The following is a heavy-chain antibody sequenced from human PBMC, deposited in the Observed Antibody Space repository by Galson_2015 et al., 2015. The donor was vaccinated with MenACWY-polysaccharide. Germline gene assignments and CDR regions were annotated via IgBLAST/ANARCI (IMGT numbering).Heavy chain of an antibody. J-gene: IGHJ4*02. CDR3: AKGTYGDLDY. D-gene: IGHD4-17*01. Sequence: SLRLSCAASGFTFSSYGMHWVRQAPGKGLEWVAFIRYDGSNKHYADSVKGRFTISRDNSKNTLYLQMNSLRAEDTAVYYCAKGTYGDLDYWGQGTLVTVSS. V-gene: IGHV3-30*02. CDR1: GFTFSSYG. CDR2: IRYDGSNK.